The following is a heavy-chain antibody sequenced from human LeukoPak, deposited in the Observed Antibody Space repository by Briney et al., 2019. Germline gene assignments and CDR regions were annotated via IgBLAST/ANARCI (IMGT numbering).Heavy chain of an antibody. Sequence: GESLKISCKGSGYSFTSYWIGWVRQMPGKGLEWMGIIYPGDPETRYSPSFQGQVTISADKSISTAFLQWSSLKASDTAMYYCARQKDTAMVTPFNHWGQGTLVTVSS. CDR3: ARQKDTAMVTPFNH. D-gene: IGHD5-18*01. J-gene: IGHJ4*02. V-gene: IGHV5-51*01. CDR1: GYSFTSYW. CDR2: IYPGDPET.